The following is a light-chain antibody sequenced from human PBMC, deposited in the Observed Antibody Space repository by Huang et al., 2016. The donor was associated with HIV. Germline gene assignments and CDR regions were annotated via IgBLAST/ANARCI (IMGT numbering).Light chain of an antibody. CDR3: QQYYTTPRGT. J-gene: IGKJ5*01. V-gene: IGKV1-NL1*01. CDR2: AAS. CDR1: QDIRSS. Sequence: DIQMTQSPSSLSASVGDRVTITCRASQDIRSSLAWYQQKPGKAPKLLLFAASRLESGVPSRFSGSGSGTNYTLTISSLQPEDFATYYCQQYYTTPRGTFGQGTRLAIK.